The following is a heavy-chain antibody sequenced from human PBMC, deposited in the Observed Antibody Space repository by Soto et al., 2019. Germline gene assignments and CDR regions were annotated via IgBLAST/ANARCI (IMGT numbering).Heavy chain of an antibody. D-gene: IGHD2-2*01. Sequence: ASVKVSCKASGYTFTSYGISWVRQAPGQGLEWMGWISAYNGNTNYAQKLQGRVTMTTDTSTSTAYMELRSLRSDDTAVYYCARDKNGVVPAAKKEKRMEVWGQGTTVTVSS. V-gene: IGHV1-18*01. CDR3: ARDKNGVVPAAKKEKRMEV. CDR2: ISAYNGNT. J-gene: IGHJ6*02. CDR1: GYTFTSYG.